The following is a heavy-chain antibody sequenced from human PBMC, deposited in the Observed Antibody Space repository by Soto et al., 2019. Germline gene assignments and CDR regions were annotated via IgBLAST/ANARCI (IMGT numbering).Heavy chain of an antibody. Sequence: GGSLRLSCAASGFTFSSYAMHWVRQAPGKGLEWVAVISYDGSNKYYADSVKGRFTISRDNSKNTLYLQMNSLRAEDTAVYYCAKDATRSSGWYHFDFWGQGA. V-gene: IGHV3-30-3*01. D-gene: IGHD6-19*01. CDR1: GFTFSSYA. J-gene: IGHJ4*02. CDR2: ISYDGSNK. CDR3: AKDATRSSGWYHFDF.